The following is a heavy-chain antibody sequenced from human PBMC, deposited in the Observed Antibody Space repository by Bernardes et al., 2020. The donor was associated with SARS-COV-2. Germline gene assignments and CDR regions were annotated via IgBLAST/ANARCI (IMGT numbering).Heavy chain of an antibody. CDR1: GFTFRSYV. Sequence: GGSLRLSCAASGFTFRSYVMGWVRQAPGKGLEWVSSISGGGGSTFYADSVKGRFTISRDNSRNTLFLQMNSLRAEDTAVYYCAREGGGATPADFDYWGQGTLVTVSS. V-gene: IGHV3-23*01. CDR3: AREGGGATPADFDY. CDR2: ISGGGGST. D-gene: IGHD1-26*01. J-gene: IGHJ4*02.